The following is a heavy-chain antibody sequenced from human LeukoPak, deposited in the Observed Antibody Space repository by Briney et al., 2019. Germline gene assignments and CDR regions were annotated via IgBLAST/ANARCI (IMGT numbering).Heavy chain of an antibody. V-gene: IGHV3-23*01. J-gene: IGHJ2*01. CDR2: ISGSGGST. CDR3: AKAGSVVVPAATLDYFDL. D-gene: IGHD2-2*01. CDR1: GFTFSSYA. Sequence: GGSLRLSCAASGFTFSSYAMSWVRQAPGKGLEWVSAISGSGGSTYYADSVKGRFTISRDNSKNTLYLQMNSLRAEDKAVYYCAKAGSVVVPAATLDYFDLWGRGTLVTVSS.